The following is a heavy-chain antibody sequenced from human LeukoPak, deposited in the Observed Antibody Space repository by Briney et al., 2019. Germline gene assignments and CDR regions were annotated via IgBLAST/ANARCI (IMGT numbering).Heavy chain of an antibody. Sequence: GRSLRLSCAASGFTFSSYGMHWVRQAPGKGLEWVAVISYDGSNKYYADSAKGRFTISRDNSKNTLYLQMNSLRAEDTAVYYCAKILLWFGEFSDYWGQGTLVTVSS. CDR1: GFTFSSYG. CDR3: AKILLWFGEFSDY. J-gene: IGHJ4*02. D-gene: IGHD3-10*01. CDR2: ISYDGSNK. V-gene: IGHV3-30*18.